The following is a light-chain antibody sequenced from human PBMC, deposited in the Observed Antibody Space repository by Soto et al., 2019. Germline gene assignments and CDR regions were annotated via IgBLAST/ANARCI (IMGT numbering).Light chain of an antibody. Sequence: EIVLTQSPATLSLSPGERATLSCRASQSVSSYLAWYQQKPGQAPRLLIYDASNRATGIPARFSGSGSGTDFTLTIRSLEPEDFAVYYCQQRSNWPPWTFGQRTKVAIK. V-gene: IGKV3-11*01. J-gene: IGKJ1*01. CDR3: QQRSNWPPWT. CDR2: DAS. CDR1: QSVSSY.